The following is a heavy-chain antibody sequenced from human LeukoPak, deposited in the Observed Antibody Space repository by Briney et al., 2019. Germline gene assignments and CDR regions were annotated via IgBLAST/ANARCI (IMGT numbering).Heavy chain of an antibody. CDR3: GGPNPLLERPSAMDV. Sequence: GGSLRLSCAASGFTFSTYWMSWVRQAPGKGLEWVANIKQDGSGKHYVDSVKGRFTISRDNAKNSLYLQMNSLRAEDTAVYYCGGPNPLLERPSAMDVWGQGTTVTVSS. CDR2: IKQDGSGK. CDR1: GFTFSTYW. J-gene: IGHJ6*02. D-gene: IGHD6-25*01. V-gene: IGHV3-7*03.